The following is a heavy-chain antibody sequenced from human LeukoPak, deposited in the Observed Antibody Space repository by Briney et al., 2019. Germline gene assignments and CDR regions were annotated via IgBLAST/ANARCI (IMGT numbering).Heavy chain of an antibody. CDR2: INPSGGRT. Sequence: ASVKVSCKASGYTFTSYYMHWVRQAPGQGLEWMGLINPSGGRTTYAQKFQGRVTMTRDTSISTAYMELSRLRSDDTAVYYCARDRIYIAVAGTGLGYWGQGTLVTVSS. V-gene: IGHV1-2*06. CDR1: GYTFTSYY. J-gene: IGHJ4*02. CDR3: ARDRIYIAVAGTGLGY. D-gene: IGHD6-19*01.